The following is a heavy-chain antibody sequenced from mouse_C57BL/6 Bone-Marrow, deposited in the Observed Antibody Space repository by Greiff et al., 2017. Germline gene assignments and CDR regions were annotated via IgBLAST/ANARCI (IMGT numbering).Heavy chain of an antibody. CDR2: IYPGDGDT. V-gene: IGHV1-82*01. CDR1: GYAFSSFW. Sequence: QVQLQQSGPELVKPGASVKISCKASGYAFSSFWMNWVKQRPGKGLEWIGRIYPGDGDTNYNGKFKGKGTLTADKSSSTAYMQLSSLTSEDSAVYFCARGTAQATRAMDYWGQGTSVTVSS. J-gene: IGHJ4*01. CDR3: ARGTAQATRAMDY. D-gene: IGHD3-2*02.